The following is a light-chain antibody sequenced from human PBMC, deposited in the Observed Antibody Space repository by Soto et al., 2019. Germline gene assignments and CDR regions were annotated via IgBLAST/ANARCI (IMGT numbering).Light chain of an antibody. CDR3: QKRNNWSPIT. J-gene: IGKJ5*01. CDR2: GAF. Sequence: EIVLTQSPATLSLSPGDRATLSCRASPSVTNFLAWYQQKPGQAPRLLLYGAFYRATGIPARFSGSGSGTDFTLTINSLEPEDFAVHYCQKRNNWSPITIGQGTRLEIK. CDR1: PSVTNF. V-gene: IGKV3-11*01.